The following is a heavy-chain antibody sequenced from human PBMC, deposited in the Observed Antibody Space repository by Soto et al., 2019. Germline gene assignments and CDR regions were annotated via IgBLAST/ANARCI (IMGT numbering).Heavy chain of an antibody. CDR2: ISSSSSVI. CDR1: GFILSDCA. V-gene: IGHV3-48*01. J-gene: IGHJ6*03. Sequence: GGSLRLSCATSGFILSDCAMNWVRQAPGKGLEWVSYISSSSSVIDYADYVKGRFTVSRDNARNSLYLQMNSLRAEDTAMYYCARDQGDDQQWPPPIYYYMDVWGKGTTVTVSS. D-gene: IGHD6-19*01. CDR3: ARDQGDDQQWPPPIYYYMDV.